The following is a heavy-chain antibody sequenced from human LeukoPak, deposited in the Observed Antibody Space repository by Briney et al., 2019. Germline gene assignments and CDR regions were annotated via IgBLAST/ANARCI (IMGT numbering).Heavy chain of an antibody. CDR1: GFTFSNYW. V-gene: IGHV3-7*05. CDR3: ARASDPWLQLT. CDR2: IKQDGGEK. J-gene: IGHJ5*02. Sequence: GGSLRLSCAASGFTFSNYWMIWVRQAPGKGLEWVGNIKQDGGEKRYADSVRGRFTISRDNAQTSLYLQMNSLRAEDTAVYYCARASDPWLQLTWGQGTLVTVSS. D-gene: IGHD5-24*01.